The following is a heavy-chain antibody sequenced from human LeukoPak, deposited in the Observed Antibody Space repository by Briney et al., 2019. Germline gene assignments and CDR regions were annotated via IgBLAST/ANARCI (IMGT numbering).Heavy chain of an antibody. D-gene: IGHD6-13*01. Sequence: AETLSLTCTVSGGSISSYYWSWIRQPPGKGLEWIGYIYYSGSTNYNPSLKSRVTISVDTSKNQFSLKLSSVTAADTAVYYCAREGIAAAFDPWGQGTLVTVSS. J-gene: IGHJ5*02. CDR2: IYYSGST. V-gene: IGHV4-59*01. CDR1: GGSISSYY. CDR3: AREGIAAAFDP.